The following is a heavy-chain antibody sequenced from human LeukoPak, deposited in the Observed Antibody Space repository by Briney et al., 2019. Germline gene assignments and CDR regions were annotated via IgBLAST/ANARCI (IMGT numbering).Heavy chain of an antibody. V-gene: IGHV6-1*01. D-gene: IGHD1-20*01. CDR1: GDSVSSNSAA. J-gene: IGHJ3*02. Sequence: SQTLSLTCAISGDSVSSNSAAWNWIRQSPSRGLEWLGRTYYRSKWYNDYAVSVKSRITINPDTSKNQFSLQLNSVTPEDTAVYYCARSGGHNWNDDDAFDIWGQGTMVTVSS. CDR3: ARSGGHNWNDDDAFDI. CDR2: TYYRSKWYN.